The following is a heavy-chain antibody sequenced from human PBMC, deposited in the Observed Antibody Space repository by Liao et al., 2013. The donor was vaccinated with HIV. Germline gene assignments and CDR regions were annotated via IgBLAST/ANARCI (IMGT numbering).Heavy chain of an antibody. J-gene: IGHJ6*03. CDR2: VSHTRIT. CDR1: GVSFSGYY. V-gene: IGHV4-34*01. CDR3: ARGGRRDSYSRSDSYYYYMDV. D-gene: IGHD2-21*02. Sequence: QEHLQQWGAGLLKPSETLSLTCAVSGVSFSGYYWSWIRQSPREGAWSGLGKVSHTRITNYNPSLKSRLTMSVDTSNNQFSLRLTSVTAADTALYYCARGGRRDSYSRSDSYYYYMDVWGKGTTVTVSS.